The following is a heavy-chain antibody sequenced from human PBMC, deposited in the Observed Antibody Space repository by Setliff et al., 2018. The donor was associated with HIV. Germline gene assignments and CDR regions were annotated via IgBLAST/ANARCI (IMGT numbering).Heavy chain of an antibody. V-gene: IGHV4-30-4*01. CDR2: VYYNGIT. Sequence: SETLSLTCTVSSDFVSGDDFYWSWIRQAPGRGLEWIGYVYYNGITHYNPSLKSRLTISIDTSGRRFSLNLTSVTALDAAVYFCAKMVRGSLSARRMYYFDSWGQGTMVTVSS. CDR3: AKMVRGSLSARRMYYFDS. D-gene: IGHD3-10*01. J-gene: IGHJ4*02. CDR1: SDFVSGDDFY.